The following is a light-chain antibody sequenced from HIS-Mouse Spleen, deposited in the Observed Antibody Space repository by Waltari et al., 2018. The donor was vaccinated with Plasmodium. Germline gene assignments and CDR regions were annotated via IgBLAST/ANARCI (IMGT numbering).Light chain of an antibody. Sequence: EIVMTQSPATLSVSPGERATLSCRASQSVSSNLAWYQQKPGQAPRLLIYGASTRATGIPARFSGSGSGTEFNLTISSLQSEDFAVYYCQQYNNPRTTFGQGTKLEIK. CDR3: QQYNNPRTT. V-gene: IGKV3-15*01. J-gene: IGKJ2*01. CDR1: QSVSSN. CDR2: GAS.